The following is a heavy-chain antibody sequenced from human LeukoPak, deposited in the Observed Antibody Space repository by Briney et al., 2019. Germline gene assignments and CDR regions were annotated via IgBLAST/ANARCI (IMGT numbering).Heavy chain of an antibody. V-gene: IGHV1-69*13. D-gene: IGHD4-17*01. CDR3: AREGDYAPSHNWFDP. Sequence: ASVKVSCKASGGTSSSYAISWVRQAPGQGLEWMGGIIPIFGTANYAQKFQGRVTADESTSTAYMELSSLRSEDTAVYYCAREGDYAPSHNWFDPWGQGTLVTVSS. J-gene: IGHJ5*02. CDR1: GGTSSSYA. CDR2: IIPIFGTA.